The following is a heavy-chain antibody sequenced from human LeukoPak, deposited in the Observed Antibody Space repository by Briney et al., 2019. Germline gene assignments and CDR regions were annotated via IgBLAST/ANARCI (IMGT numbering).Heavy chain of an antibody. CDR3: VKAPTAVLRGGNYFDS. CDR2: INHSGST. V-gene: IGHV4-34*01. D-gene: IGHD3-16*01. J-gene: IGHJ4*02. Sequence: PADTLSLTCAVYGGSFSAYYWDWVRQPPGKGLEWIREINHSGSTNYNTSLKSRVTISIDTSKNQFSLKVTSVTAGDTAVYFCVKAPTAVLRGGNYFDSWGQGTLVTVSS. CDR1: GGSFSAYY.